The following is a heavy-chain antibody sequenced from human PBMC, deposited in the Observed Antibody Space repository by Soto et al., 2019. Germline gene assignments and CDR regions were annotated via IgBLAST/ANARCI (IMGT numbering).Heavy chain of an antibody. CDR3: ARKRDCISTSCYEYYYYGMDV. CDR1: GFTFSSYG. CDR2: IWYDGSNK. J-gene: IGHJ6*02. D-gene: IGHD2-2*01. Sequence: QVQLVESGGGVVQPGRSLRLSCAASGFTFSSYGMHWVRQAPGKGLEWVAVIWYDGSNKYYADSVKGRFTISRDNSKNTLYLQMNSLRAEDTAVYYCARKRDCISTSCYEYYYYGMDVWGQGTTVTVSS. V-gene: IGHV3-33*01.